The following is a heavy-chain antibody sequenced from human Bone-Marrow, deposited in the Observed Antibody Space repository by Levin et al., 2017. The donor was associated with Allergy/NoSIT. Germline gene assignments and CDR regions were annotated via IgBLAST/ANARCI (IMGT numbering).Heavy chain of an antibody. J-gene: IGHJ6*03. CDR3: AGDHSPFTLVQGISGYYYYLDV. Sequence: GESLKISCRASGYTFTSFGISWVRQAPGQGLEWMGGISVYNGDTKYAQNFQGRVTMTTDTSTTTVYMELRRLRSDGTAIYYCAGDHSPFTLVQGISGYYYYLDVWGKGTTVTVSS. CDR2: ISVYNGDT. V-gene: IGHV1-18*01. D-gene: IGHD3-10*01. CDR1: GYTFTSFG.